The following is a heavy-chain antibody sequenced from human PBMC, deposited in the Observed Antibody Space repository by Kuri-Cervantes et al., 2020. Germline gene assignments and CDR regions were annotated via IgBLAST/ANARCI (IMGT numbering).Heavy chain of an antibody. J-gene: IGHJ4*01. CDR1: GGSSSGYY. CDR2: INHSGST. D-gene: IGHD6-13*01. Sequence: LRLSCALYGGSSSGYYWSWIRQPPGKGLEWIGEINHSGSTNYNPSLKSRVTISVDTTKNQFSLKLSSVTAADTAVYYWAREPDAPDRAAAVDDWGPGNPVHGSS. CDR3: AREPDAPDRAAAVDD. V-gene: IGHV4-34*09.